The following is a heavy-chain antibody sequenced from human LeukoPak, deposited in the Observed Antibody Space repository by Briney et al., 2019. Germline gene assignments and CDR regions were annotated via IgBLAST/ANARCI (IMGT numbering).Heavy chain of an antibody. V-gene: IGHV4-38-2*02. CDR1: GYSISSGYY. J-gene: IGHJ4*02. CDR3: AREITGRGSTFDY. Sequence: PSETLSLTCTVSGYSISSGYYWGWIRQPPGKGLEWIGSIYHSGSTYYNPSLKSRVTISVDTSKNQFSLKLSSVTAADTAVYYCAREITGRGSTFDYWGQGTLVTVSS. CDR2: IYHSGST. D-gene: IGHD1-20*01.